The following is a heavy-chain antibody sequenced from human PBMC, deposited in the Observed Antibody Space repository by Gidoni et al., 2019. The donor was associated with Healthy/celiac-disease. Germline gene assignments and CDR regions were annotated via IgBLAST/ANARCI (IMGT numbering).Heavy chain of an antibody. V-gene: IGHV1-3*01. D-gene: IGHD4-17*01. CDR1: GYTFTSYA. CDR2: INAGNGNT. Sequence: QVQLVQSGAEVKKPGASVKVSCKASGYTFTSYAMHWVRQAPGQRLEWMGWINAGNGNTKYSQKFQGRVTITRDTSASTAYMELSSLRSEDPAVYYCARQTLRRPGWFDPWGQGTLVTVSS. CDR3: ARQTLRRPGWFDP. J-gene: IGHJ5*02.